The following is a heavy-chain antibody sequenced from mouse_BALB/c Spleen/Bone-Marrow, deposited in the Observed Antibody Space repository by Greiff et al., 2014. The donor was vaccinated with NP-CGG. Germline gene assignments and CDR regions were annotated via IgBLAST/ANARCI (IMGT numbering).Heavy chain of an antibody. CDR1: GYTFTSYY. CDR2: INPSNGGT. D-gene: IGHD2-5*01. CDR3: TRYSNYYFDY. Sequence: QVQLQQSGAELVKPGASVKLSCKASGYTFTSYYMYWVKQRPGQGLEWIGEINPSNGGTNFNEKFKSKATLTVDKSSSTAYMQLSSLTSEDSAVYYCTRYSNYYFDYWGQGTTLTVSS. V-gene: IGHV1S81*02. J-gene: IGHJ2*01.